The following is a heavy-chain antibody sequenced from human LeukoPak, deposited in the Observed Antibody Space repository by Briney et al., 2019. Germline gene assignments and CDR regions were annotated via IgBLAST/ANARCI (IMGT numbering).Heavy chain of an antibody. Sequence: AASVKVSCKASGYTFTNYAMNWVRQAPGQGLERMGWINTNTGNPTYAQGFTGRFVFSLDTSVSTAYLQISSLKAEDTAVYYCARDPSRFDPWGQGTLVTVSS. CDR2: INTNTGNP. J-gene: IGHJ5*02. CDR1: GYTFTNYA. V-gene: IGHV7-4-1*02. CDR3: ARDPSRFDP.